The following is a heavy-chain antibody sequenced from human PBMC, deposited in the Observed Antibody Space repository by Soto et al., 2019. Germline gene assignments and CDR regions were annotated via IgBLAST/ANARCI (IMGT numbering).Heavy chain of an antibody. J-gene: IGHJ4*02. CDR1: GFTFSSYA. CDR3: ARARLDTPALDY. CDR2: MSYDGSNK. V-gene: IGHV3-30-3*01. D-gene: IGHD2-2*01. Sequence: QVQLVESGGGVVQPGRSLSLSCAASGFTFSSYAMHWVRQAPGKGLEWVAVMSYDGSNKYYADSVNGRFTISRDNSKNTLYLQMNRLRAEDTAVYYFARARLDTPALDYWGQGTLVTVSS.